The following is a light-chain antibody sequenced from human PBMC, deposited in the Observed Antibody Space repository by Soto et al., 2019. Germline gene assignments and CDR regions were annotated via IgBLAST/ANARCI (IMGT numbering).Light chain of an antibody. CDR3: QSFDSSLSGWL. CDR1: SSNIGAGYD. CDR2: GDT. J-gene: IGLJ3*02. V-gene: IGLV1-40*01. Sequence: QSVLTQPPSVSGAPGQRVTISCTGSSSNIGAGYDVHWYQQLPGTAPKLLISGDTNRPSGVPDRFSGSKSGTSASLAITGLRAEDEADYYCQSFDSSLSGWLFGGGTKVTV.